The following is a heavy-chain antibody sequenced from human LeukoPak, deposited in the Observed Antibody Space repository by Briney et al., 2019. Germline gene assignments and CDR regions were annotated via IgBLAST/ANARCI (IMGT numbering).Heavy chain of an antibody. V-gene: IGHV4-39*01. CDR3: ARVSWFPGTSYYYMDV. CDR1: GGSISSGSYY. D-gene: IGHD1-1*01. J-gene: IGHJ6*03. Sequence: PSETLSLTCTVSGGSISSGSYYWGWIRQPPGKGLEWIGSIYYSGSTYYNPSLKSRVTISVDTSKNQFSLKLSSVTAADTAVYYCARVSWFPGTSYYYMDVWGKGTTVTVSS. CDR2: IYYSGST.